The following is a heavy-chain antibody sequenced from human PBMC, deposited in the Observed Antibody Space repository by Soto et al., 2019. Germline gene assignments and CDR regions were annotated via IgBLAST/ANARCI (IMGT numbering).Heavy chain of an antibody. V-gene: IGHV3-74*01. D-gene: IGHD2-21*01. CDR1: GFTFSSHW. Sequence: EVQLVESGGGLVQRGGSLRLTCAASGFTFSSHWMHWVRQAPGKGLVWVSRIYTDGSRTNYADSVKGRFTISRDNGKNTLDLEMNSLRVEETGIYYCARGVRGAYGLDIWAQGTMVTVSS. J-gene: IGHJ3*02. CDR3: ARGVRGAYGLDI. CDR2: IYTDGSRT.